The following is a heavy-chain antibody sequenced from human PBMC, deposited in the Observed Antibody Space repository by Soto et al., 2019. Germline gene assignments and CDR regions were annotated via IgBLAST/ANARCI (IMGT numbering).Heavy chain of an antibody. Sequence: EVQLLESGGGLVQPGGSLRLSCAASGFTFSSYAMSWVRQAPGKGLEWVSAISGSGSSTYYADSVKGRFTISRDNSKNTLYLQMNSLRAEDTAVYYCAKVSQMITFGGGHLDYWGQGTLVTVSS. CDR1: GFTFSSYA. D-gene: IGHD3-16*01. J-gene: IGHJ4*02. CDR3: AKVSQMITFGGGHLDY. CDR2: ISGSGSST. V-gene: IGHV3-23*01.